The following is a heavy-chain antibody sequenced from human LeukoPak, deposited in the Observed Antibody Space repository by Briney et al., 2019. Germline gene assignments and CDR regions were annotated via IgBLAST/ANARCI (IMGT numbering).Heavy chain of an antibody. Sequence: GGSLRLSCAGSGFSFRRFWMTWVRRAPGRGLEWVANINGDGDGKRYADSVKDRFTISRDNARSLVFLQIHSLRDEDTALYYCARDSSPDSATTYYDALDMWGQGTMVTVSS. V-gene: IGHV3-7*01. CDR2: INGDGDGK. J-gene: IGHJ3*02. CDR1: GFSFRRFW. CDR3: ARDSSPDSATTYYDALDM. D-gene: IGHD1-1*01.